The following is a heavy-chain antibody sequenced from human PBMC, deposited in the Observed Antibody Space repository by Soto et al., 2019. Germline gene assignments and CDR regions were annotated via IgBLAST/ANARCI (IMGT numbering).Heavy chain of an antibody. J-gene: IGHJ6*03. V-gene: IGHV4-59*01. Sequence: SETLSLTCTVSGGSISSYYLSWIRQPPGKGLEWIGYIYYSGSTNYNPSLKSRVTISVDTSKNQFSLKLSSVTAADTAVYYCARGTYCSGGSCYGAYYYYYMDVWGKGTTVTVSS. D-gene: IGHD2-15*01. CDR2: IYYSGST. CDR1: GGSISSYY. CDR3: ARGTYCSGGSCYGAYYYYYMDV.